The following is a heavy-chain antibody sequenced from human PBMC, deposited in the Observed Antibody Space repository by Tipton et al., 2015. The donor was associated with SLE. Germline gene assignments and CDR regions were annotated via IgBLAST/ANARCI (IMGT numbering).Heavy chain of an antibody. CDR2: IYHSGST. CDR1: GGSISSSSYY. J-gene: IGHJ3*02. V-gene: IGHV4-39*01. Sequence: TLSLTCTVSGGSISSSSYYWGWIRQPPGKGLEWIGSIYHSGSTYYNPSLKSRVTISVDTSKNQFSLKLSSVTAADTAVYYCARHGGYDYKAFDIWDQGTMVTVSS. D-gene: IGHD5-12*01. CDR3: ARHGGYDYKAFDI.